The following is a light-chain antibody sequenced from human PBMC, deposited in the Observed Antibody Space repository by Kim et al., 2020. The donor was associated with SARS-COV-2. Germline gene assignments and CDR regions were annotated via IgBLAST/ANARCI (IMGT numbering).Light chain of an antibody. CDR1: SLRRFY. J-gene: IGLJ3*02. V-gene: IGLV3-19*01. CDR3: NSRDSTDNHWV. CDR2: GKT. Sequence: VALGQTVRITCQGDSLRRFYASWYQQKPGQAPVLVIYGKTNRPSGIPDRFSGSSSGNTASLTITGAQAEDEADYYCNSRDSTDNHWVFGGGTQLTV.